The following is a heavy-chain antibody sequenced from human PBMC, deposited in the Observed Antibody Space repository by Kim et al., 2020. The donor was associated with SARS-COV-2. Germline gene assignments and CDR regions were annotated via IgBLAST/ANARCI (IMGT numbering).Heavy chain of an antibody. CDR3: ARATALDSSGWYYFDY. CDR1: GFTFSSYD. CDR2: IGTAGDT. Sequence: GGSLRLSCAASGFTFSSYDMHWVRQATGKGLEWVSAIGTAGDTYYPGSVKGRFTISRENAKNSLYLQMNSLRAGDTAVYYCARATALDSSGWYYFDYWGQGTLVTVSS. D-gene: IGHD6-19*01. J-gene: IGHJ4*02. V-gene: IGHV3-13*01.